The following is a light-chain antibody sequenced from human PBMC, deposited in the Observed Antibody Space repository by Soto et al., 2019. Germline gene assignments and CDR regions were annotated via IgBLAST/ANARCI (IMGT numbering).Light chain of an antibody. J-gene: IGLJ2*01. CDR1: SSNIGSNT. Sequence: QSVLTQSPSASATPGQRVTISCSGSSSNIGSNTVNWYQQLPGTAPKLLIYTNNQRPSGVPDRFSGSKSGTSASLAISGLQSDDEADYYCAAWDDSVNGVVFGGGTKLTVL. CDR3: AAWDDSVNGVV. V-gene: IGLV1-44*01. CDR2: TNN.